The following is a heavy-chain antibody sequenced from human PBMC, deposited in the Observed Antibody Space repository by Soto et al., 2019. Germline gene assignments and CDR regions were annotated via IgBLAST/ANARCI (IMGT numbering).Heavy chain of an antibody. D-gene: IGHD3-3*01. CDR2: IYYSGST. CDR3: ARVAPLRFFVFDP. J-gene: IGHJ5*02. V-gene: IGHV4-31*03. Sequence: TLSLTCTVSGGSISSGGYYWSWLRQHPGKGLEWIGYIYYSGSTYYYPSLKSRVTISVDTSKNQFSLKLSSVTAADTALYYCARVAPLRFFVFDPWGQGTLVTVSS. CDR1: GGSISSGGYY.